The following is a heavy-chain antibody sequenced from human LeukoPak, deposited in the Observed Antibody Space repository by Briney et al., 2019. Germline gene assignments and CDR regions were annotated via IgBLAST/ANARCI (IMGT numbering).Heavy chain of an antibody. CDR2: IKQDGSEK. CDR3: ASLPSPYYDDDAFDI. V-gene: IGHV3-7*01. D-gene: IGHD3-3*01. J-gene: IGHJ3*02. Sequence: GGSLRLSCAASGFTFSSYWMSWVRQAPGKGLEWVANIKQDGSEKYYVDSVKGRFTISRDNAKNSLYLQMNSPRAEDTAVYYCASLPSPYYDDDAFDIWGQGTMVTVSS. CDR1: GFTFSSYW.